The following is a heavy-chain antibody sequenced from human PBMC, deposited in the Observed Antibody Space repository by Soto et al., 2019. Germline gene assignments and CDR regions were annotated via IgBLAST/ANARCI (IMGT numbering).Heavy chain of an antibody. Sequence: ASVKVSCKASGITSTTYAIHWVCQAPGQGLEWMGWINTGNGNTRYSQRFLGRVSLTTDTSASTASMDLSSLTSEDTAVYYCARAISGYVTWGQGTLVTVSS. CDR2: INTGNGNT. CDR3: ARAISGYVT. J-gene: IGHJ5*02. CDR1: GITSTTYA. D-gene: IGHD5-12*01. V-gene: IGHV1-3*04.